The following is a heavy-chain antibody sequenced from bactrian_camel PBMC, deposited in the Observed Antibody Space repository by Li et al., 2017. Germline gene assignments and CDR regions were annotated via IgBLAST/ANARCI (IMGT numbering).Heavy chain of an antibody. D-gene: IGHD7*01. CDR1: GLTSNNQI. Sequence: HVQLVESGGGSVQAGGSLRLSCAASGLTSNNQIMGWFRQAAGKGLEWISGIYSDGSMTFYANSVKGRFTITRDNAKNTLYLQMNNLKSEDTAMYYCNIAWFDVATGAVDYWGQGTQVTVS. CDR2: IYSDGSMT. V-gene: IGHV3S7*01. J-gene: IGHJ4*01. CDR3: NIAWFDVATGAVDY.